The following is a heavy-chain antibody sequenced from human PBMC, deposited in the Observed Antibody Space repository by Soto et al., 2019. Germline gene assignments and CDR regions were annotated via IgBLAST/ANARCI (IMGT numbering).Heavy chain of an antibody. CDR1: GFTFSSYA. CDR3: ARSSVTGIPTYNWFDP. V-gene: IGHV3-30-3*01. Sequence: LRLSCAASGFTFSSYAMHWVRQAPGKGLEWVAVISYDGSNKYYADSVKGRFTISRDNSKNTLYLQMNSLRAEDTAVYYCARSSVTGIPTYNWFDPWGQGTLVTVSS. D-gene: IGHD6-13*01. CDR2: ISYDGSNK. J-gene: IGHJ5*02.